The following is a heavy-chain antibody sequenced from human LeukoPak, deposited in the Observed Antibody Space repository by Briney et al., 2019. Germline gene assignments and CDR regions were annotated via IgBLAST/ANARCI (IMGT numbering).Heavy chain of an antibody. CDR2: ITGSGDST. CDR3: AKGRGFYDSSGYNYAYYYGMDV. CDR1: GITFSSYA. J-gene: IGHJ6*02. D-gene: IGHD3-22*01. Sequence: PGGSLRLSCAASGITFSSYAMSWVRQAPGKGLEWVSGITGSGDSTYYADSVKGRFTISRDNSKNTLYLQMNSLRAEDSAVYYCAKGRGFYDSSGYNYAYYYGMDVWGQGTTVTVSS. V-gene: IGHV3-23*01.